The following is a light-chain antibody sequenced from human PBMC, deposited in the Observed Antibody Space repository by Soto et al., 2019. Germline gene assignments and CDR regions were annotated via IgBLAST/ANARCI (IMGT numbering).Light chain of an antibody. CDR3: QQRSSWRVT. CDR1: QSVSSY. J-gene: IGKJ3*01. Sequence: EIVLTQSPATLSLSPGERATLSCRASQSVSSYLAWYQQKPGQAPRLLIYDASNRATGIPARFSGSGSGTDLILTISSLEPEDFALYYCQQRSSWRVTFGPGTKVDVK. V-gene: IGKV3-11*01. CDR2: DAS.